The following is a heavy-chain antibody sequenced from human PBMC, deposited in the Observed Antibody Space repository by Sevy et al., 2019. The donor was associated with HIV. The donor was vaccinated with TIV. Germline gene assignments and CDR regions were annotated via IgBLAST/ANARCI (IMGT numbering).Heavy chain of an antibody. J-gene: IGHJ6*02. CDR2: ISGSGGST. CDR3: AKGDSTFYGLDV. Sequence: GGSLRLSCAASGFTFSTYAMSWVRQAPGNGLEWVSAISGSGGSTYYADSMEGRFIISRDKSKNTLYLQMNSLRAEDTAVYYCAKGDSTFYGLDVRGHGTTVTVSS. V-gene: IGHV3-23*01. D-gene: IGHD6-13*01. CDR1: GFTFSTYA.